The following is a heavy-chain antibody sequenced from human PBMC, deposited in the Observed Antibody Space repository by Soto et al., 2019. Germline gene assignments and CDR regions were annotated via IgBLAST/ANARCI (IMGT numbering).Heavy chain of an antibody. D-gene: IGHD2-15*01. CDR2: TTWDSGNI. CDR1: GFSFDDYG. J-gene: IGHJ4*02. Sequence: EVQVVESGGGLVQPGRSLRLSCAASGFSFDDYGMHWVRQVPGKGLEWIVGTTWDSGNIAYADSVKGRFTISRDNAKNSLYLQLNSLRPEDTALYSCARSRTAYCSGGNGYFFDYWGQGTLVTVSS. V-gene: IGHV3-9*01. CDR3: ARSRTAYCSGGNGYFFDY.